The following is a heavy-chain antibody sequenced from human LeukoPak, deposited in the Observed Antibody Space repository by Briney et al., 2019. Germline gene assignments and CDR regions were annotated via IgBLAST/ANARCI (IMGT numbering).Heavy chain of an antibody. CDR3: ARGPDVLRFLEWPIPYDY. V-gene: IGHV3-23*01. CDR1: GFTFSSYA. J-gene: IGHJ4*02. CDR2: ISGSGGST. Sequence: GGSLRLSCAASGFTFSSYAMSWVRQAPGEGLEWVSAISGSGGSTYYADSVKGRFTISRDNSKNTLYLQMNSLRAEDTAVYYCARGPDVLRFLEWPIPYDYWGQGTLVTVSS. D-gene: IGHD3-3*01.